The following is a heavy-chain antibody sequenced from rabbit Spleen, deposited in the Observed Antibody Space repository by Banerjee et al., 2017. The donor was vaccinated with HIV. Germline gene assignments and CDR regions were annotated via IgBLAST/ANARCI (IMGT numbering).Heavy chain of an antibody. V-gene: IGHV1S40*01. CDR1: GFSFSSRYY. D-gene: IGHD1-1*01. CDR3: ARDTSSSFSSYGMDL. J-gene: IGHJ6*01. CDR2: IYAENSGDT. Sequence: QSLEESGGDLVKPGASLTLTCTASGFSFSSRYYMCWVRQAPGKGLEWIACIYAENSGDTYYASWAKGRFTISKTSSTTVTLQMTSLTAADTATYFCARDTSSSFSSYGMDLWGPGTLVTV.